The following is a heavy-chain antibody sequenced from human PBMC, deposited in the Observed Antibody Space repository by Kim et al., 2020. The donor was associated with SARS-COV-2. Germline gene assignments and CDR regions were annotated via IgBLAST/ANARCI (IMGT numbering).Heavy chain of an antibody. CDR3: ARVSALDCSSTSCYFPKLLPSYYFDY. D-gene: IGHD2-2*01. CDR2: ISSSSSYI. V-gene: IGHV3-21*01. Sequence: GGSLRLSCAASGFTFSSYSMNWVRQAPGKGLEWVSSISSSSSYIYYADSVKGRFTISRDNAKNSLYLQMNSLRAEDTAVYYCARVSALDCSSTSCYFPKLLPSYYFDYWGQGTLVTVSS. J-gene: IGHJ4*02. CDR1: GFTFSSYS.